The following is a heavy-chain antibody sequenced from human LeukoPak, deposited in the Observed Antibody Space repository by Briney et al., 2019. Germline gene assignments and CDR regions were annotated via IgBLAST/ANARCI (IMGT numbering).Heavy chain of an antibody. CDR2: IYYSGST. Sequence: SETLSLTCTVSGGSISSGDYYWSWIRQPPGKGLEWIGYIYYSGSTYYNPSLKSRVTISVDTSKNQFALKLSSVTAADTAVYYCARELSDFWTGQGNYFDYWGQGTLVTVSS. CDR3: ARELSDFWTGQGNYFDY. V-gene: IGHV4-30-4*08. D-gene: IGHD3-3*01. CDR1: GGSISSGDYY. J-gene: IGHJ4*02.